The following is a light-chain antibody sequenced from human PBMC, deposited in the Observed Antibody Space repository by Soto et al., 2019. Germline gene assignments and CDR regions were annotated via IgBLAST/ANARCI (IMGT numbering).Light chain of an antibody. CDR3: QQRSNWPPVT. J-gene: IGKJ4*01. Sequence: EIVLTQSPATLSLSPGERATLSCRASQSVGRSLAWYQQRPGQAPRLLIYDASNRATGVSARFSGSGSGTDFTLTISSLELEDFTVYFCQQRSNWPPVTFGGGTKVDIK. CDR2: DAS. V-gene: IGKV3-11*01. CDR1: QSVGRS.